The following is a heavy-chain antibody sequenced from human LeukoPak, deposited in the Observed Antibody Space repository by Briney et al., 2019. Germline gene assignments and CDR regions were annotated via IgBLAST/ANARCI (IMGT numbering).Heavy chain of an antibody. D-gene: IGHD3-16*01. J-gene: IGHJ5*02. Sequence: PGGSLRLSCAASGFTFSSYSMNWVRQAPGKGLEWVSYISSSSSTIYYADSVKGRFTISRDNSKNTLYLQINNVRAEDSAVYYCAKSQYDWSGWFDPWGQGTLVSVSS. CDR3: AKSQYDWSGWFDP. CDR1: GFTFSSYS. V-gene: IGHV3-48*01. CDR2: ISSSSSTI.